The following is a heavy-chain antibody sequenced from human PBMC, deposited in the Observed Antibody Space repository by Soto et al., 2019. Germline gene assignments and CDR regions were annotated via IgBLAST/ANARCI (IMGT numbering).Heavy chain of an antibody. D-gene: IGHD2-15*01. J-gene: IGHJ4*02. V-gene: IGHV4-31*03. CDR3: ARSMRPRTIEVDTPPEF. Sequence: QVQLQESGTGLVKPSQTLSLTCTVSGDSISSGGHYWIWIRQHPGKGLEWIGYIYYSGSTYYSPSLKSRVTKSVDTSKNQFSLTLRSVSVADTAMYYCARSMRPRTIEVDTPPEFWGQGILVPVSS. CDR1: GDSISSGGHY. CDR2: IYYSGST.